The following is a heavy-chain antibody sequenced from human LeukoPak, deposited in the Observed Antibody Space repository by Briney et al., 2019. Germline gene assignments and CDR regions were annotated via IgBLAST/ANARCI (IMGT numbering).Heavy chain of an antibody. CDR2: ISYSGST. D-gene: IGHD3/OR15-3a*01. CDR1: GGSISSYY. J-gene: IGHJ5*02. Sequence: SETLSLTCTVSGGSISSYYWSWIRQPAGKGLEWIGSISYSGSTNYNPSLKSRVSISVDTSKNQFSLKLSSVTAADTAVYYCARDFWTGSNWLDPWGQGTLVTVSS. CDR3: ARDFWTGSNWLDP. V-gene: IGHV4-59*01.